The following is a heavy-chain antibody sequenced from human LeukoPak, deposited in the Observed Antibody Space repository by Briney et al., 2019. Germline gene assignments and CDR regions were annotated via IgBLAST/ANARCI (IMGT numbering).Heavy chain of an antibody. V-gene: IGHV3-7*05. CDR3: AKAASGNWNDVSDY. Sequence: QPGGSLRLSCAATGFIFSTYWMTWVRQAPGTGLEWVANIKQDGSERYYVDSVRGRFTISRDNAKNSLYLQMNSLRAEDTAVYYCAKAASGNWNDVSDYWGQGTLVTVSS. CDR1: GFIFSTYW. CDR2: IKQDGSER. D-gene: IGHD1-20*01. J-gene: IGHJ4*02.